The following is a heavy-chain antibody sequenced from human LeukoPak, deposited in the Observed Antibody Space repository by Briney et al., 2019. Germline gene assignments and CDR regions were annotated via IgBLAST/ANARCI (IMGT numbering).Heavy chain of an antibody. CDR1: GFTFSSYS. CDR3: AKAVDGYSYGYFDY. CDR2: ISSSSSYI. V-gene: IGHV3-21*04. D-gene: IGHD5-18*01. Sequence: GGSLRLSCAASGFTFSSYSMNWVRQAPGKGLEWVSSISSSSSYIYYADSVKGRFTISRDNAKNSLYLQMNSLRAEDTAVYYCAKAVDGYSYGYFDYWGQGTLVTVSS. J-gene: IGHJ4*02.